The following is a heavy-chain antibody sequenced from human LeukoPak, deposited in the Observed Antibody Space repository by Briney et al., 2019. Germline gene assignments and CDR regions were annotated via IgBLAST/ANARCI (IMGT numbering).Heavy chain of an antibody. Sequence: GGSLRLSCTASGFTFGDYAMSWFRQAPGKGLEWVGFIRSKAYGGTTEYAASVKGRFTISRDDSKSIAYLQMNSLKTEDTAVYYCTRETVRYYYDSSGYYPSIDYWGQGTLVTVSS. D-gene: IGHD3-22*01. J-gene: IGHJ4*02. CDR2: IRSKAYGGTT. CDR1: GFTFGDYA. V-gene: IGHV3-49*03. CDR3: TRETVRYYYDSSGYYPSIDY.